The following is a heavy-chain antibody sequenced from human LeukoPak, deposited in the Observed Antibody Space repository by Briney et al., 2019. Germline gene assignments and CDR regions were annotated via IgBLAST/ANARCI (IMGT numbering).Heavy chain of an antibody. Sequence: GGSLRLSCAASGFTFSDYYMSWIRQAPGKGLEWVSYISSSGSTIYYADSVKGRFTISRDNAKNSLYLQMNSPRAEDTAVYYCARDLRALGYCSGGSCYMLGYWGQGTLVTVSS. CDR2: ISSSGSTI. D-gene: IGHD2-15*01. J-gene: IGHJ4*02. V-gene: IGHV3-11*04. CDR3: ARDLRALGYCSGGSCYMLGY. CDR1: GFTFSDYY.